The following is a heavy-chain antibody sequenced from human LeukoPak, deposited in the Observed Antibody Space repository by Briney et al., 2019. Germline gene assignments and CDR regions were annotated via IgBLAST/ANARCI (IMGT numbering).Heavy chain of an antibody. J-gene: IGHJ4*02. V-gene: IGHV3-74*03. CDR2: INSDGSRT. CDR3: ARGMGVTTLDK. D-gene: IGHD4-23*01. CDR1: GFTFSTYW. Sequence: GGSLSLSSAASGFTFSTYWMHWVRQVPGKGLVWVSRINSDGSRTTYADSVKGRLTMSRDNAKNTLYLQMNSLRAEDTAVYYCARGMGVTTLDKWGQGTLVTVPS.